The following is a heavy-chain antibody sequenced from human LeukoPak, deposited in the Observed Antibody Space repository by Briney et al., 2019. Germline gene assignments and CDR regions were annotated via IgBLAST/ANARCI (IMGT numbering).Heavy chain of an antibody. V-gene: IGHV4-59*01. J-gene: IGHJ3*02. Sequence: PSETLSLTCTVSGGSISSYYWSWIRQPPGKGLEWIGYIYYSGSTNYNPSLKSRVTISVDTSKNQFSLKLCSVTAADTAVYYCAREAYAVDTAMVNAFDIWGQGTMVTVSS. D-gene: IGHD5-18*01. CDR3: AREAYAVDTAMVNAFDI. CDR1: GGSISSYY. CDR2: IYYSGST.